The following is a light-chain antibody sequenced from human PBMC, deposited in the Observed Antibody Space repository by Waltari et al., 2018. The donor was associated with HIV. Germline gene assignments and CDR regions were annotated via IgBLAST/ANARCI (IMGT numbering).Light chain of an antibody. CDR1: HSVSSN. V-gene: IGKV3-15*01. CDR3: QPHNNWPPLFT. CDR2: SAS. Sequence: EIVMTQSPATLSVSPGERATHSCRASHSVSSNLALFQHKPGQAPRLLIYSASTSATGIPAMFSGSGSGTEFTLTISSLQSEDFAVSYCQPHNNWPPLFTFGPGTKVDIK. J-gene: IGKJ3*01.